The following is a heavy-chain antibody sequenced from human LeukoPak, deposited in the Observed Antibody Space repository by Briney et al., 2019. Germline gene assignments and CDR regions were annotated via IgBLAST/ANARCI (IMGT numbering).Heavy chain of an antibody. D-gene: IGHD3-10*01. J-gene: IGHJ6*02. CDR1: GFTFSSYA. Sequence: GGSLRLSCAASGFTFSSYAMSWVRQAPGKGLEWVSSIGGGGTYTYYADSVKGRFTISRDNSKNTLHLQMNSLRAEDTAVYYCAKKLWPYYYYGMDVWGQGTTVTVSS. CDR3: AKKLWPYYYYGMDV. CDR2: IGGGGTYT. V-gene: IGHV3-23*01.